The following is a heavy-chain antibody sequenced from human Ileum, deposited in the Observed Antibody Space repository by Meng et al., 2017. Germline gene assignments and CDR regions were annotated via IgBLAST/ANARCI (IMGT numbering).Heavy chain of an antibody. CDR1: GYIFTRYG. V-gene: IGHV1-18*01. Sequence: QVQLVQSGAEVKKPGASVKVSCKASGYIFTRYGIGWVRQAPGQGLVWMGWISAYSGNTKYAQKLQGRVTMTTDTSTSTAYMELRNLRSDDTAVYYCARDTVGTTLGDYWGQGTLVTVSS. J-gene: IGHJ4*02. D-gene: IGHD4-23*01. CDR3: ARDTVGTTLGDY. CDR2: ISAYSGNT.